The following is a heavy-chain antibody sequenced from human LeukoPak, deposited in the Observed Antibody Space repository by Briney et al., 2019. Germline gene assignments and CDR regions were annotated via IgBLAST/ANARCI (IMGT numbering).Heavy chain of an antibody. D-gene: IGHD6-13*01. Sequence: GRSLRLSCAASGFTFSGYAMRWVRQAAGKGMGWVEVISTDGRDKHNADSVKGRFTISRDNSKNTLYVQMTSLTAEDTAIYYCARDMRAAADYYFDYWGQGTPVIVSS. J-gene: IGHJ4*02. CDR2: ISTDGRDK. CDR3: ARDMRAAADYYFDY. V-gene: IGHV3-30*04. CDR1: GFTFSGYA.